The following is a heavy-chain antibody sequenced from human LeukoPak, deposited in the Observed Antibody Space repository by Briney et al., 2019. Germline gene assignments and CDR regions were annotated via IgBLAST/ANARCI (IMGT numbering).Heavy chain of an antibody. D-gene: IGHD7-27*01. CDR1: GGSLSSYY. J-gene: IGHJ4*02. CDR3: ARASPSWVFDY. Sequence: PSETLSLTCTVSGGSLSSYYWSWIRQPPGKGLEWIGYIYYSGSTNYNPSLKSRVTISVDTSKNQFSLKLSSVTAADTAVYYCARASPSWVFDYWGQGTLVTVSS. CDR2: IYYSGST. V-gene: IGHV4-59*01.